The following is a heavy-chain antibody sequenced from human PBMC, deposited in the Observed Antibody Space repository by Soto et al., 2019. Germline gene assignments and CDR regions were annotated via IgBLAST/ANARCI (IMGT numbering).Heavy chain of an antibody. CDR3: ASGGDTTYSFDF. Sequence: QVTLMESGPTLVKPTQTLTLTCSFSGFSLRGRGVHVGWIRQPPGKALEWLALIYWDNNKHFSPSLKSRLTIXKAXSRDQVVLTMTNMDPVDTATYVCASGGDTTYSFDFWGLGVLVTVSS. D-gene: IGHD3-16*01. V-gene: IGHV2-5*02. CDR1: GFSLRGRGVH. J-gene: IGHJ4*02. CDR2: IYWDNNK.